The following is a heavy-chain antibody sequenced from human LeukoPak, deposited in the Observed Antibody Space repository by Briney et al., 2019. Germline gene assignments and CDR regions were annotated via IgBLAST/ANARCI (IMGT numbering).Heavy chain of an antibody. Sequence: LRLSYAATGFTFSSYAMSGLGPPPPREREGVSVISDSCGSVYYEDYVKGRFTISRDNYTYTMYLQMNSSRAADTDVSYYVYCGGGCYHYCGMDVWGQATTVTASS. V-gene: IGHV3-23*01. CDR3: VYCGGGCYHYCGMDV. CDR2: ISDSCGSV. J-gene: IGHJ6*01. D-gene: IGHD2-21*02. CDR1: GFTFSSYA.